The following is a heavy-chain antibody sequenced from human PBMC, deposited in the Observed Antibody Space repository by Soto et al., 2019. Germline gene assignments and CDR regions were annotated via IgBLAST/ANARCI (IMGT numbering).Heavy chain of an antibody. V-gene: IGHV3-23*01. D-gene: IGHD4-4*01. CDR3: AREGVTNYTDYYFDL. CDR2: ISDTGGDS. J-gene: IGHJ4*01. Sequence: GGSLRLSCEASGFTFINYAMSWVRQAPGKGLEWVASISDTGGDSYYADSMDGRFTISRDNAKTSLYLQMDSLRPEDTAIYYCAREGVTNYTDYYFDLWGHGALVTVSS. CDR1: GFTFINYA.